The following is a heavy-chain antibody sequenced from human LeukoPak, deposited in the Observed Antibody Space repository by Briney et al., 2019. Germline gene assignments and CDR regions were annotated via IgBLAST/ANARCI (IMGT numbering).Heavy chain of an antibody. CDR3: ARVRYGFFDY. D-gene: IGHD4-17*01. CDR1: GGSFSGYY. CDR2: INHSGST. V-gene: IGHV4-34*01. Sequence: SETLSLTCAVYGGSFSGYYWSWIRPPPGKGLEWIGEINHSGSTNYNPSLKSRVTISVDTSKNQFSLKLSSVTAADTAVYYCARVRYGFFDYWGQGTLVTVSS. J-gene: IGHJ4*02.